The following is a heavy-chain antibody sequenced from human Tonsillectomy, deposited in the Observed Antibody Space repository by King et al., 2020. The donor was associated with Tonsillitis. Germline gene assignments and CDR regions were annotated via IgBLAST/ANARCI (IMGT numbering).Heavy chain of an antibody. J-gene: IGHJ4*02. D-gene: IGHD7-27*01. CDR1: GYTFTGYY. CDR3: AKDLSTGAFDS. CDR2: IHPNSGDT. V-gene: IGHV1-2*02. Sequence: QLVQSGAEVKKRGASLKVSCKASGYTFTGYYFHWVRQAPGQGLEWMGWIHPNSGDTHYAQSFQGRVTMTRDTSISTAYMEVSRLRSDDTAVYYCAKDLSTGAFDSWGQGTLVTVSS.